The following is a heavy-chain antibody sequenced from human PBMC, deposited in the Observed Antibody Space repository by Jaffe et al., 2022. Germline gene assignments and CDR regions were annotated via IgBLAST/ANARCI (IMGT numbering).Heavy chain of an antibody. V-gene: IGHV3-43D*04. J-gene: IGHJ4*02. CDR1: GFTFDDYA. D-gene: IGHD5-12*01. CDR2: ISWDGGST. CDR3: AKDSRRGYSGYDRNYYFDY. Sequence: EVQLVESGGVVVQPGGSLRLSCAASGFTFDDYAMHWVRQAPGKGLEWVSLISWDGGSTYYADSVKGRFTISRDNSKNSLYLQMNSLRAEDTALYYCAKDSRRGYSGYDRNYYFDYWGQGTLVTVSS.